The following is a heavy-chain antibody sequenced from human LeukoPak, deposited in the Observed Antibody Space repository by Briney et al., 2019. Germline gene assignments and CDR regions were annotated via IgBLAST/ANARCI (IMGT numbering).Heavy chain of an antibody. J-gene: IGHJ5*02. CDR1: GYTFTGNY. V-gene: IGHV1-2*02. CDR2: SNPNSGGT. D-gene: IGHD6-19*01. CDR3: ARGRNIAVAGTRWFDP. Sequence: ASVNLSCNASGYTFTGNYKYRVRHAQGQGLEREGWSNPNSGGTNYAQKFQGRVTMTRDTSISTAYMELSRLRTDDKAVYYCARGRNIAVAGTRWFDPWGQGTLVSVSS.